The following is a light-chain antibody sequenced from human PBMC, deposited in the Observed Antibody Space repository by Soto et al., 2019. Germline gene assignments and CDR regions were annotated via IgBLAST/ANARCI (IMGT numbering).Light chain of an antibody. Sequence: DIHMTQSPSSLSASMGDRITVTCQASQDISNFLNWYQYKPGEAPKLLIFDASYLATGVPSRFSGGGFGTDFTFTISSLQPEDNATYYCQLHASLPWRSAHATKA. J-gene: IGKJ1*01. CDR2: DAS. CDR1: QDISNF. V-gene: IGKV1-33*01. CDR3: QLHASLPWR.